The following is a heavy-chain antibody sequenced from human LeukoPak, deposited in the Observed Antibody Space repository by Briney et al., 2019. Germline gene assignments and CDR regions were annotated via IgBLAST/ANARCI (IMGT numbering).Heavy chain of an antibody. CDR2: IYYSGST. V-gene: IGHV4-39*07. D-gene: IGHD3-16*02. CDR3: ARDSRNYDYVWGSYRLDY. Sequence: SETLSLTCTVSGGSISSSSYYWGWIRQPPGKGLEWIGSIYYSGSTYYNPSLKSRVTISVDTSKNQFSLKLSSVTAADTAVYYCARDSRNYDYVWGSYRLDYWGQGTLVTVSS. CDR1: GGSISSSSYY. J-gene: IGHJ4*02.